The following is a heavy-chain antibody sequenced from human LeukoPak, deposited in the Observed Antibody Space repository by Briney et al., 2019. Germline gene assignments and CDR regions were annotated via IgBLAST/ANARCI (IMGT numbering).Heavy chain of an antibody. D-gene: IGHD2-2*01. CDR1: GFTFSSYA. V-gene: IGHV3-30-3*01. CDR3: ARGAAGVLGYCSSTSCYNWFDP. CDR2: ISYDGSNK. Sequence: GGSLRLSWAASGFTFSSYAMHWVRQAPVKGLEWVAVISYDGSNKYYADSEKGRFTISRDNSKNTLYLQMNSLRAEDTAVYYCARGAAGVLGYCSSTSCYNWFDPWGQGTLVTVSS. J-gene: IGHJ5*02.